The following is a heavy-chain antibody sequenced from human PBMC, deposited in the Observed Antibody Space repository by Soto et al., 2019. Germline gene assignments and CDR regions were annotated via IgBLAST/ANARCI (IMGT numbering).Heavy chain of an antibody. Sequence: GGSLRLSCAASGFTFRSYAMNWVRQAPGKGLEWVSAISGSGGSTYYADSVKGRFTISRDSSKNTLYLQMNSLRAEDTAVYYCAKGNSWSPALVLDIWGQGTTVTSP. V-gene: IGHV3-23*01. CDR3: AKGNSWSPALVLDI. J-gene: IGHJ6*02. CDR1: GFTFRSYA. D-gene: IGHD1-7*01. CDR2: ISGSGGST.